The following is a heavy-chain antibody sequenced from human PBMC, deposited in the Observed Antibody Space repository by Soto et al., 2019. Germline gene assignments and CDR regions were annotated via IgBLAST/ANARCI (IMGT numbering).Heavy chain of an antibody. CDR2: INPFKGDT. CDR1: GYTFSTYG. D-gene: IGHD2-2*02. Sequence: ASVKVSCKASGYTFSTYGITWVRQAPGQGLDWMGWINPFKGDTNSAARFQDRVTMTTDTPTRTAYMELRSLRSDDTAVYYCARVKVPAAILGAFDLWGQGTLVTV. V-gene: IGHV1-18*01. CDR3: ARVKVPAAILGAFDL. J-gene: IGHJ3*01.